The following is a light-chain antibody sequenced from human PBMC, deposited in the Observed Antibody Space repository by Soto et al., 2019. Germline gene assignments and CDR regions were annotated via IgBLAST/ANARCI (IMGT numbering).Light chain of an antibody. CDR3: QQYAPLPYT. CDR2: DAT. CDR1: QGISGY. Sequence: DIPMTQSPSSLSAPVGDRVIITCRASQGISGYLNWFQHKLGKGPQLLIYDATNLQTGVPSRFSGSESGTDYTFTISSLQPEDFATYYYQQYAPLPYTFGQGTKVEIK. V-gene: IGKV1-33*01. J-gene: IGKJ2*01.